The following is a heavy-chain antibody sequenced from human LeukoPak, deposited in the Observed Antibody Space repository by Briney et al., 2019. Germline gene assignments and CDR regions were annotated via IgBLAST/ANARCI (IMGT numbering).Heavy chain of an antibody. CDR3: ARAPTTVVTLYFDY. J-gene: IGHJ4*02. D-gene: IGHD4-23*01. CDR2: ISSSSGTI. Sequence: PGGSLRLSCAASGFTFSGYSMNWVRQAPGKGLEWVSYISSSSGTIYYADSVKGRFTISRDNAKDSLYLQMSSLRAEDTAVYYCARAPTTVVTLYFDYWGQGTLVTVSS. V-gene: IGHV3-48*01. CDR1: GFTFSGYS.